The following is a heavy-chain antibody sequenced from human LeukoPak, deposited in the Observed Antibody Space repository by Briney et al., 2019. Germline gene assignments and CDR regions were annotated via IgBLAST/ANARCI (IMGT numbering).Heavy chain of an antibody. D-gene: IGHD6-13*01. J-gene: IGHJ6*03. V-gene: IGHV3-23*01. Sequence: PGGSLRLSCAASGFTFSSYAMSWVRQAPGKGLEWVSAISGSGGSTYYADSVKGRFTISRDNSKNTLYLQMNSLRAEDTAVYYCANSPSSWFSYYYYYMDVWGKGTTVTVSS. CDR2: ISGSGGST. CDR3: ANSPSSWFSYYYYYMDV. CDR1: GFTFSSYA.